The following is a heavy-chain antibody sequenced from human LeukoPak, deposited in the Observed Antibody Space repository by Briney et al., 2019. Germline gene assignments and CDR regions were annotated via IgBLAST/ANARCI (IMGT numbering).Heavy chain of an antibody. Sequence: GASVKVSCKASGYTFTGYYMHWVRQAPGQGLEWMGWINPNSGGTNYAQKFQGRVTVTRDTSISTAYMELSRLRSDDTAVYYCARAASAYYSGDYWGQGTLVTVSS. D-gene: IGHD3-22*01. CDR2: INPNSGGT. CDR3: ARAASAYYSGDY. V-gene: IGHV1-2*02. J-gene: IGHJ4*02. CDR1: GYTFTGYY.